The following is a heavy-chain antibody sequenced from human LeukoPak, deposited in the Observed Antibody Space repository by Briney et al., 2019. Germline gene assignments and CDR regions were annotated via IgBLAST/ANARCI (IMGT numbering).Heavy chain of an antibody. CDR2: ISGGGSST. J-gene: IGHJ4*02. CDR3: AKRESSGKYFDY. V-gene: IGHV3-23*01. CDR1: GFTFSTYV. D-gene: IGHD6-19*01. Sequence: GGSLRLSCADSGFTFSTYVMSWVRQAPGKGLEWISTISGGGSSTYYADSVKGRFTISRDNSKNTLYLQMNSLRAGDTAVYYCAKRESSGKYFDYWGQGTLVTVFS.